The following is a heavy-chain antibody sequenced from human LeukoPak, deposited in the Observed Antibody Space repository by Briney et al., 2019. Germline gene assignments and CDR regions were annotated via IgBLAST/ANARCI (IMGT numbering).Heavy chain of an antibody. J-gene: IGHJ4*02. V-gene: IGHV3-9*01. Sequence: GGSLRLSCAASGFTFDDYAMHWVRQAPGKGLEWVSGISWNSGSIGYADSVKGRFTISRDNSKNSLYLQMNSLRTEDTALYYCAKGPSFGGPAYSSSWSPGALDYWGQGTLVTVSS. D-gene: IGHD6-13*01. CDR1: GFTFDDYA. CDR2: ISWNSGSI. CDR3: AKGPSFGGPAYSSSWSPGALDY.